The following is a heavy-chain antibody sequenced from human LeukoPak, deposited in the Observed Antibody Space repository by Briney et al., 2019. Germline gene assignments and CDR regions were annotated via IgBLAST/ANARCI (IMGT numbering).Heavy chain of an antibody. CDR2: IKTDGSEK. CDR3: ARLAAGSDYFDY. D-gene: IGHD2-15*01. CDR1: GFPFSRYW. V-gene: IGHV3-7*04. Sequence: GGSLRLSCAASGFPFSRYWMSWVRQAQGKGLEWVANIKTDGSEKHYVDSVKGRFTFSRDNAKNSLYLQMNGLRAEDMAVYYCARLAAGSDYFDYWGQGTLVTVSS. J-gene: IGHJ4*02.